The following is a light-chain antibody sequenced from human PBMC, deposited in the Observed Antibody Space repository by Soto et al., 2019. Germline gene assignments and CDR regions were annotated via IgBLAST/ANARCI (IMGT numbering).Light chain of an antibody. Sequence: VISMTQSPSLLSASTGDRVTISCRMSQDIKNYLAWYQQRPGKAPALLIYSASTLQNGVPSRFSGSWSGTDFTLTISRLQSEDFATYYCQQCYSFPFTFVPGTKVDV. CDR2: SAS. V-gene: IGKV1D-8*01. J-gene: IGKJ3*01. CDR1: QDIKNY. CDR3: QQCYSFPFT.